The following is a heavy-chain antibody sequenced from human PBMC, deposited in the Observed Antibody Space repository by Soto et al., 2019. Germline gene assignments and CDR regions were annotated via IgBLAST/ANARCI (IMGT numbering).Heavy chain of an antibody. CDR3: TTDLPTLIPQVDS. Sequence: PGGSLRLSCAASGFTFSSYSMHWVRQAPGKGLEWVSSISSRSRSIYYADSQKGRFTISRDNTKNTLYLQMNSLKTEDTGVYSCTTDLPTLIPQVDSWGQGTLVTVSS. CDR1: GFTFSSYS. D-gene: IGHD4-4*01. CDR2: ISSRSRSI. V-gene: IGHV3-21*03. J-gene: IGHJ4*02.